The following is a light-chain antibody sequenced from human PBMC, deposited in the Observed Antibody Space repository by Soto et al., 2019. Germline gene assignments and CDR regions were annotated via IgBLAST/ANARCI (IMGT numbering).Light chain of an antibody. J-gene: IGKJ1*01. CDR2: KAS. CDR1: QSISSW. V-gene: IGKV1-5*03. Sequence: DIQMTQSPSTLSASVGDRVTITCRASQSISSWLAWFQQKPGKAPNLLIYKASSLKSGVPSRFSGSGSGTEFTLTISSLQPDDFATYYCQQYNSYPWTFDQGTKVEIK. CDR3: QQYNSYPWT.